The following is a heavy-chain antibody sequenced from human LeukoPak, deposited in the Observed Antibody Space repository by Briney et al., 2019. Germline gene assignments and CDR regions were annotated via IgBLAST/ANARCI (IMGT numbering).Heavy chain of an antibody. CDR3: ASPYYYDSSGYEDAFDI. CDR1: GGSISSRPYY. Sequence: SETLSLTCTVSGGSISSRPYYWGWVRQPPGKGLEWIGTISYSGTTYYSPSLKSRVTISLDTSKNQFSLKLSSVTAADTAVYYCASPYYYDSSGYEDAFDIWGQGTMVTVSS. J-gene: IGHJ3*02. CDR2: ISYSGTT. D-gene: IGHD3-22*01. V-gene: IGHV4-39*01.